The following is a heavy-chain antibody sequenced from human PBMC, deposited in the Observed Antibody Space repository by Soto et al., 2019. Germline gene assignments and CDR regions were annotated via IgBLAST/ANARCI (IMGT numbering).Heavy chain of an antibody. CDR1: GFTFSNAW. CDR3: TGDSSSTPIDY. J-gene: IGHJ4*02. CDR2: IKSKTDGGTT. Sequence: EVQLVESGGGLVKPGGSLRLSCAASGFTFSNAWMSWVRQAPGKGLEWVGRIKSKTDGGTTDYAAPVKGRFTISRDDSKNTLHLQMNSLKTEDTAVYYCTGDSSSTPIDYWGQGTLVTVSS. D-gene: IGHD6-6*01. V-gene: IGHV3-15*01.